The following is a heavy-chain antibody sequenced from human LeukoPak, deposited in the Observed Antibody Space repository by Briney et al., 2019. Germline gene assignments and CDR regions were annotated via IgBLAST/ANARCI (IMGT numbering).Heavy chain of an antibody. CDR3: ARDRHWTNDWVFDY. V-gene: IGHV4-59*01. D-gene: IGHD1/OR15-1a*01. Sequence: ETLSLTCTVSGGSISSYYWSWIRQPPGKGLEWIGYIYYSGSTNYNPSLKSRVTISVDTSKNQFSLKLSSVNAADTAVYYCARDRHWTNDWVFDYWGQGTLVTVSS. J-gene: IGHJ4*02. CDR2: IYYSGST. CDR1: GGSISSYY.